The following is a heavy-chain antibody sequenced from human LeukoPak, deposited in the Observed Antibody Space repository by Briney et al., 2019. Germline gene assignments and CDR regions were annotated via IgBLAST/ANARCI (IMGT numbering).Heavy chain of an antibody. V-gene: IGHV3-74*01. CDR2: IKGDGSHT. Sequence: GGSLRLSCAASGFTFRDYWMHWIRQAPGKGLVWVSRIKGDGSHTIYADSVKGRFTISRNNAKNTLYLQMKSLRVEDTALYYCVRDWDHFDFDSWGQGTLVTVSS. J-gene: IGHJ5*01. CDR1: GFTFRDYW. CDR3: VRDWDHFDFDS. D-gene: IGHD1-26*01.